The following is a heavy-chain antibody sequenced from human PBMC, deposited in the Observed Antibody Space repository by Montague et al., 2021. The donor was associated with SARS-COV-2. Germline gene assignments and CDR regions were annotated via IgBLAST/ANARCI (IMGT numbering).Heavy chain of an antibody. CDR2: TYYRSKWYN. CDR3: ARDGGINSRPRPHTFHY. J-gene: IGHJ4*02. Sequence: CAISGDSVSSNSAAWNWIRQPPSRGLEWLGRTYYRSKWYNDYAVSVKSRITINPDTSKNQFSLQLNSVTPEDTAVYYCARDGGINSRPRPHTFHYWGQGTLVTVTS. CDR1: GDSVSSNSAA. V-gene: IGHV6-1*01. D-gene: IGHD3-10*01.